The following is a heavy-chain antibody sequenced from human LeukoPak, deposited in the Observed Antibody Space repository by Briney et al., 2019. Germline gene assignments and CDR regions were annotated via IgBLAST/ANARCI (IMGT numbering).Heavy chain of an antibody. J-gene: IGHJ4*02. CDR2: TYPGDSDT. CDR3: ARREGYGEFDC. D-gene: IGHD4-17*01. V-gene: IGHV5-51*01. Sequence: GESLQISCKGSGYSFTSYWIGWVRQRPGKGLEWMGTTYPGDSDTTYSPSFQGQVTISADKSISTAYLQWSSLKASDTAMYYCARREGYGEFDCWGQGTLVTVSS. CDR1: GYSFTSYW.